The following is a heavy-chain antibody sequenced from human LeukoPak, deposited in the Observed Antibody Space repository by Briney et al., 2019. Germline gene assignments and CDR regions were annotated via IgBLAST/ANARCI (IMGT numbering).Heavy chain of an antibody. V-gene: IGHV1-2*02. CDR1: GYTFSNYY. D-gene: IGHD1-7*01. Sequence: ASVKVSCKASGYTFSNYYMHWVRQAPGQGLEWMGWINPNTGGTNYAQKFQGRVTMTRDTSINTAYMELSRLRSDDTAGYYCARDRRLSGTNDRTAFDIWGQGTMVTVSS. CDR2: INPNTGGT. CDR3: ARDRRLSGTNDRTAFDI. J-gene: IGHJ3*02.